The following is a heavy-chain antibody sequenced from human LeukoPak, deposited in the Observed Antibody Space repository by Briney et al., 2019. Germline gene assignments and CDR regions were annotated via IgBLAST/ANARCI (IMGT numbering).Heavy chain of an antibody. CDR1: GFTFSSYA. J-gene: IGHJ6*03. V-gene: IGHV3-23*01. Sequence: GGSLRLSCAASGFTFSSYAMSWVRQAPGKGLEWVSAISGSGGSTYYADSVKGRFTISRDNSKNTLYLQMNSLRAEDTAVYYCATEYQLLDYYYYYYMDVWGKGTTVTVSS. CDR3: ATEYQLLDYYYYYYMDV. D-gene: IGHD2-2*01. CDR2: ISGSGGST.